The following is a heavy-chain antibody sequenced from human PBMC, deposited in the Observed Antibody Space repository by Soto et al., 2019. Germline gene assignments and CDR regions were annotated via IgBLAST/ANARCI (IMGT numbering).Heavy chain of an antibody. J-gene: IGHJ4*02. V-gene: IGHV1-18*01. CDR2: ISAYNGNT. CDR3: VREGPPIYN. Sequence: QVQLVQSGAEVKKPGASVKVSCKASGYPFTSYGISWVRQAPGQGLQGLGWISAYNGNTNYAQKLQGRVTMTTDTPTSTAHMDLRSLGSDDTAVYYCVREGPPIYNWGQGTLVPVSS. D-gene: IGHD2-2*02. CDR1: GYPFTSYG.